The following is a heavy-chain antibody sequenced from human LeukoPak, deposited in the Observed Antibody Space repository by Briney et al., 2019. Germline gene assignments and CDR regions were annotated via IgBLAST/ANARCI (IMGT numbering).Heavy chain of an antibody. D-gene: IGHD1-20*01. CDR3: ARDDNWNYYDY. V-gene: IGHV4-61*02. J-gene: IGHJ4*02. Sequence: SETLSLTCTVSGGSISSGSHYWSWIRQPAGKGLEWIGRICTSGSTNYNPSLKSRVTISVDTSKNQFSLKLSSVTAADTAVYYCARDDNWNYYDYWGQGTLVTVPS. CDR1: GGSISSGSHY. CDR2: ICTSGST.